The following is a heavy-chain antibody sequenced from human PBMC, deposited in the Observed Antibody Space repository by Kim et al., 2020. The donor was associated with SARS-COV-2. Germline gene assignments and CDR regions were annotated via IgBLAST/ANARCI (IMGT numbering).Heavy chain of an antibody. CDR1: GFTFSNPW. Sequence: GGSLRLSCAASGFTFSNPWMSWVRQAPGKGLEWVGRIKSKTAGGTTDYAAPVKGRFTISRDDSKNTLYLQMNSLKTEDTAVYYCTTGTWELRGFDAFDIWGQGTMVTVSS. J-gene: IGHJ3*02. V-gene: IGHV3-15*01. CDR2: IKSKTAGGTT. CDR3: TTGTWELRGFDAFDI. D-gene: IGHD1-26*01.